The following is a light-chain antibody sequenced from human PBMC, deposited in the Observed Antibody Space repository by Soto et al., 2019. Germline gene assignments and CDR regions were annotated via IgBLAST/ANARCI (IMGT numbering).Light chain of an antibody. CDR1: SSNIGSNT. CDR2: SNN. V-gene: IGLV1-44*01. CDR3: AAWDDSLNGPVV. J-gene: IGLJ2*01. Sequence: QSVRTQPPSESRTPGQRVTISCSGSSSNIGSNTVNWYQQLPGTAPKLLIYSNNQRPSGVPDRFSGSKSGTSASLAISGLQSEDEADHYCAAWDDSLNGPVVFGGGTKLTFL.